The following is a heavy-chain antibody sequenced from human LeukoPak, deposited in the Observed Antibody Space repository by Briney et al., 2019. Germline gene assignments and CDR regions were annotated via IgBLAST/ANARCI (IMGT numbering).Heavy chain of an antibody. D-gene: IGHD3-22*01. Sequence: ASVKVSCKASGYTFTSYGISWVRQAPGQGLECMGWISAYNGNTNYAQKLQGRVTMTTDTSTSTAYMELRSLRSDDTAVYYCARAYYYDSSSPFDYWGQGTLVTVSS. CDR1: GYTFTSYG. V-gene: IGHV1-18*01. CDR2: ISAYNGNT. J-gene: IGHJ4*02. CDR3: ARAYYYDSSSPFDY.